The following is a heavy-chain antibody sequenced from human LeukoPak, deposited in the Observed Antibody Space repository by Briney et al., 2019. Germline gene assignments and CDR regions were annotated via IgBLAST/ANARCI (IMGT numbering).Heavy chain of an antibody. CDR2: IYYSGST. Sequence: SETLSLTCTVSGGSISSSSYSWGWIRQPPGKGLEWIGSIYYSGSTYYNPSLKSRVTISVDTSKNQFSLKLSSVTAADTAVYYCARAGRTVTGIGHWGQGTLVTVSS. J-gene: IGHJ4*02. CDR1: GGSISSSSYS. D-gene: IGHD4-17*01. CDR3: ARAGRTVTGIGH. V-gene: IGHV4-39*01.